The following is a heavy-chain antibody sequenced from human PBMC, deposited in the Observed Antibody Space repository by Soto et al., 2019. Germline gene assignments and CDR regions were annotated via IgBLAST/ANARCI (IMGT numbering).Heavy chain of an antibody. CDR2: IKQDGSEK. D-gene: IGHD3-22*01. V-gene: IGHV3-7*01. Sequence: GSLRLSCAASGFTFSSYWMSWVRQAPGKGLEWVANIKQDGSEKYYVDSVKGRFTISRDNAKNSLYLQMNSLRAEDTAVYYCARALYYYDSSGYYFDAFDIWGQGTMVTVSS. CDR3: ARALYYYDSSGYYFDAFDI. CDR1: GFTFSSYW. J-gene: IGHJ3*02.